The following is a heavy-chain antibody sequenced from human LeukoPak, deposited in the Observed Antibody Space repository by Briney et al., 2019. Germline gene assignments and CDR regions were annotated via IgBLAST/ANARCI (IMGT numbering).Heavy chain of an antibody. CDR2: INPNSGGT. CDR1: GYTFTGYY. J-gene: IGHJ4*02. Sequence: ASVKVSCTASGYTFTGYYMHWVRQAPGQGLEWMGWINPNSGGTNYAQTFQGRVTMTRDTSISTAYMELSRLRSDDTAVYYCARDTDYYDSSGYYEHVFDYWGQGTLVTVSS. V-gene: IGHV1-2*02. CDR3: ARDTDYYDSSGYYEHVFDY. D-gene: IGHD3-22*01.